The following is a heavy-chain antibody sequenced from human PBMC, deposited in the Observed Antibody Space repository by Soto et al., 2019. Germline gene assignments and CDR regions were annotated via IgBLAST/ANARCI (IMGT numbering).Heavy chain of an antibody. Sequence: PSETLSLTCTVSGGSISSSSYYWGWIRQPPGKGLEWIGSIYYSGSTYYNPSLKSRVTISVDTSKNQFSLKLSSVTAADTAVYNCARSLYSSSWLDYYYYYGMDVWGQGTTVTLSS. D-gene: IGHD6-13*01. J-gene: IGHJ6*02. CDR1: GGSISSSSYY. CDR2: IYYSGST. V-gene: IGHV4-39*01. CDR3: ARSLYSSSWLDYYYYYGMDV.